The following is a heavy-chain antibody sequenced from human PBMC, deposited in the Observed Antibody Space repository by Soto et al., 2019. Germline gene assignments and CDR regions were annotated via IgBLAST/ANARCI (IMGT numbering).Heavy chain of an antibody. J-gene: IGHJ6*02. D-gene: IGHD6-13*01. CDR3: ARLGIAAALDYYGMDV. CDR2: IYHSGST. CDR1: GGSISSSNW. Sequence: SETLSLTCAVSGGSISSSNWWSWVRQPPGKGLEWIGEIYHSGSTNYNPSLKSRVTISVDKSKNQFSLKLSSVTAADTAVYHCARLGIAAALDYYGMDVWGQGTTVTVSS. V-gene: IGHV4-4*02.